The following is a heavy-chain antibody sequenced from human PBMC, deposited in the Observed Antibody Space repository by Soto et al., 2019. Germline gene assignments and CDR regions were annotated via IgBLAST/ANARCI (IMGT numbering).Heavy chain of an antibody. J-gene: IGHJ4*02. D-gene: IGHD6-19*01. V-gene: IGHV3-11*01. CDR2: ITHSGSII. CDR3: ARLAVAGTHYFDN. Sequence: QVQLVESGGGLVKPGRSLRLSCAASGFSFSDYYMSWIRQAPGKGLECVSYITHSGSIIHYADSVKGRFTISRDNTKNSLYLQMNSLRAEDTAVYYCARLAVAGTHYFDNWGQGTLVTVSS. CDR1: GFSFSDYY.